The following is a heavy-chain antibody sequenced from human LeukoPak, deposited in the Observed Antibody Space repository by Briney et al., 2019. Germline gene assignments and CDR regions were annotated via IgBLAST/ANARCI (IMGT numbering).Heavy chain of an antibody. V-gene: IGHV4-34*01. Sequence: SETLSLTCAVYGGSFSGYYWSWIRQPPGKGLEWIGEINHSGSTNYNPSLKSRVTISVDTSKNQFSLKLSSVTAADTAVYYCARGLSAIVHWGQETLVTVSS. CDR1: GGSFSGYY. CDR2: INHSGST. CDR3: ARGLSAIVH. D-gene: IGHD2-21*02. J-gene: IGHJ4*02.